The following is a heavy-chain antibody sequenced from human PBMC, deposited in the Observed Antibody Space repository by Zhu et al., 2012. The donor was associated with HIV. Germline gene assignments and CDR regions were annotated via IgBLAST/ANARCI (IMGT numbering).Heavy chain of an antibody. J-gene: IGHJ4*02. CDR3: ARLHRGDSSGWYETRYYFDY. CDR1: GGSISSSSYY. Sequence: QVQLQESGPGLVKPSETLSLTCTVSGGSISSSSYYWGWIRQPPGKGLEWIGSIYYSGSTYYNPSLKSRVTISVDTSKNQFSLKLSSVTAADTAVYYCARLHRGDSSGWYETRYYFDYWGQGTLVTVSS. CDR2: IYYSGST. D-gene: IGHD6-19*01. V-gene: IGHV4-39*07.